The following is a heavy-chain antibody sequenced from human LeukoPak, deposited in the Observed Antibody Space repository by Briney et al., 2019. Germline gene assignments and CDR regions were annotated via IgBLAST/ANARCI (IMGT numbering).Heavy chain of an antibody. D-gene: IGHD4-17*01. V-gene: IGHV3-30-3*01. CDR2: ISYDGSNK. CDR3: ARETGSAVGSTDFDY. CDR1: GFTFSSHA. Sequence: GGSLRLSCAASGFTFSSHAIHWVRQAPGKGLEWMAVISYDGSNKYYADSVKGRFTISRDNSKNTLYLQMNSLRAEDTAVYYCARETGSAVGSTDFDYWGQGTLVTVSS. J-gene: IGHJ4*02.